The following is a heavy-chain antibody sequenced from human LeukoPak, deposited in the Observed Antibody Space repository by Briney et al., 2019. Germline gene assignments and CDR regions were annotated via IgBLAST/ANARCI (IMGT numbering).Heavy chain of an antibody. CDR2: ISHSGTT. CDR1: GGSISSGGYY. Sequence: SQTLSLTCSVSGGSISSGGYYWSWIRQPPGKGLEWIGYISHSGTTYYNPSLKSRVTVSVDKSKNQFSLKVSSVTAADTAVYYCARENLYGSGSYQDYWGQGTLVTVSS. D-gene: IGHD3-10*01. CDR3: ARENLYGSGSYQDY. J-gene: IGHJ4*02. V-gene: IGHV4-30-2*01.